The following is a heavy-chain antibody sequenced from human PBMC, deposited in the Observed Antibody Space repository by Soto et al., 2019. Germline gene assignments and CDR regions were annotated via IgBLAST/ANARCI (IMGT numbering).Heavy chain of an antibody. CDR1: GGTFSNDI. D-gene: IGHD5-18*01. V-gene: IGHV1-69*08. CDR3: ARDQDGYSYGSFG. CDR2: IIPLLDTT. Sequence: SVKVSCKTSGGTFSNDIITWVRQAPGQGLEWMGRIIPLLDTTNYAQKFQGRVTITRDTSTSTAYMELSSLRSEDTAVYYCARDQDGYSYGSFGWGQGTLVTVSS. J-gene: IGHJ4*02.